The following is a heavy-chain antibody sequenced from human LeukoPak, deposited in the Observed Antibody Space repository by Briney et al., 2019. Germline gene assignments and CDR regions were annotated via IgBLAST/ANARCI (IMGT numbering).Heavy chain of an antibody. CDR2: INSDGSST. CDR3: ARAGYYYDSSGYSVSCAFDI. D-gene: IGHD3-22*01. Sequence: GGSLRLSCAASGFTFSSYWMHWVRQAPGKGLVWVSRINSDGSSTSYADSVKGRFTISRDNAKNTLYLQMNSLRAEDTAVYYCARAGYYYDSSGYSVSCAFDIWGQGTMVTVSS. J-gene: IGHJ3*02. V-gene: IGHV3-74*01. CDR1: GFTFSSYW.